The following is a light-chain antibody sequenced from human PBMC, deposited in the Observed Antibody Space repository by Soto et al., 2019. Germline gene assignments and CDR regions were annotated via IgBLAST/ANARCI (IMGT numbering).Light chain of an antibody. Sequence: DIQMTQSPSTLSGSVGDRVTLTCRASQTISSWLAWYQQKPGKAPKLLIYKASTLKSGVPPRFSGSGSGTEFTLTISSLQPDDFATYYCQQYNSYSTFGQGTKVDIK. CDR3: QQYNSYST. J-gene: IGKJ1*01. CDR2: KAS. CDR1: QTISSW. V-gene: IGKV1-5*03.